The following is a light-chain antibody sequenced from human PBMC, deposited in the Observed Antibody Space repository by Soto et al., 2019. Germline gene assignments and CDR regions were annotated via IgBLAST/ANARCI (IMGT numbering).Light chain of an antibody. Sequence: EIVMTQSPATLSVSPGERATLSCRASQSVSSNLAWYQQKPGQAPRLLIYGASTRATGIPARFSGSGSGTEYTITISSLQSEDVAFYYCQQYNNWPPWTFGQGTKVEIK. CDR3: QQYNNWPPWT. V-gene: IGKV3-15*01. CDR2: GAS. CDR1: QSVSSN. J-gene: IGKJ1*01.